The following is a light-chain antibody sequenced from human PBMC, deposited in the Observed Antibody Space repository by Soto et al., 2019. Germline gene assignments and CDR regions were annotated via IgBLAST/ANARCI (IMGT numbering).Light chain of an antibody. J-gene: IGKJ1*01. CDR3: QQYNNWPT. CDR1: QSVSSN. CDR2: GAS. Sequence: EIVLTQSPGTLSLSQGERATLSCRASQSVSSNLAWYQQKPGQAPRLLIYGASTRATGIPARFSGSGSGTEFTLTISSLQSEDFAVYYCQQYNNWPTFGHGAIVDIK. V-gene: IGKV3-15*01.